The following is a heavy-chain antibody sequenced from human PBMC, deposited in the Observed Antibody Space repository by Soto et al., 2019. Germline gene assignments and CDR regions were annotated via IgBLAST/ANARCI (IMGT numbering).Heavy chain of an antibody. V-gene: IGHV1-69*13. CDR3: AREQDTMVRGVILHYGMDV. D-gene: IGHD3-10*01. Sequence: SVKVSCKASGGTFSSYAISWVRQAPGQGLEWMGGIIPIFGTANYAQKFQGRVTITAVGSTSTAYMELSSLRSEDTAVYYCAREQDTMVRGVILHYGMDVWGQGTTVTVSS. CDR1: GGTFSSYA. J-gene: IGHJ6*02. CDR2: IIPIFGTA.